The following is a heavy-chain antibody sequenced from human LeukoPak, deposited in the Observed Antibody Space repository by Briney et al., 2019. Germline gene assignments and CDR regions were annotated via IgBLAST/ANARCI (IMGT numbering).Heavy chain of an antibody. CDR1: GFSLSTSGVG. CDR2: IYWNDDK. Sequence: ESGPTLVKPTQTLTLTCTFSGFSLSTSGVGVGWIRQPPGKALEWLALIYWNDDKRYSPSLKSRLTITKDTSKNQVVLTMTNMDPVDTATYYCAHSRSRPHVWSGSNRNWFDPWGQGTLVTVSS. V-gene: IGHV2-5*01. D-gene: IGHD3-3*02. J-gene: IGHJ5*02. CDR3: AHSRSRPHVWSGSNRNWFDP.